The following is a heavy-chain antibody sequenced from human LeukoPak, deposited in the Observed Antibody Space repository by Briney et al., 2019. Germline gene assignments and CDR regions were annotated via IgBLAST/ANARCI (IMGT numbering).Heavy chain of an antibody. CDR3: ARDLDYAFDY. D-gene: IGHD4-17*01. V-gene: IGHV3-11*04. CDR2: ISSSRGTI. CDR1: GFTVSNNY. J-gene: IGHJ4*02. Sequence: GGSLRLSCAASGFTVSNNYMSWVRQAPGKGLEWVSYISSSRGTIYYADSVKGRFTISRDNAKNSLYLQMNSLRAEDTAVYYCARDLDYAFDYWGQGTLVTVSS.